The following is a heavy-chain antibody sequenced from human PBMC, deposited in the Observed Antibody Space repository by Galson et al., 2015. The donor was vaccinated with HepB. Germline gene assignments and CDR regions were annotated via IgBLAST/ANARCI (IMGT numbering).Heavy chain of an antibody. V-gene: IGHV1-18*01. J-gene: IGHJ3*02. CDR1: GYTFTSYG. CDR2: ISAYNGNT. D-gene: IGHD3-10*01. CDR3: ARVAATGYYGSGSYFGRSAFDI. Sequence: SVKVSCKASGYTFTSYGISWVRQAPGQGLEWMGWISAYNGNTNYAQKLQGRVTMTTDTSTSTAYMELRSLRSDDTAVYYCARVAATGYYGSGSYFGRSAFDIWGQGTMVTVSS.